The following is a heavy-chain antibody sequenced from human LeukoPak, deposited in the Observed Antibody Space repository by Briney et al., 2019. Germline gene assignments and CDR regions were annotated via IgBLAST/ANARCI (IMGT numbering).Heavy chain of an antibody. D-gene: IGHD1-26*01. V-gene: IGHV3-33*01. CDR2: IYYDGSNQ. CDR1: GLRFRNYG. CDR3: ATDRNSGKYYDY. Sequence: GGSLRLSCVVSGLRFRNYGMHWVRQAPGKGLEWVAVIYYDGSNQYYADSVKGRFTVSRDNAKNTLYLQMDSLRAEDTAVYYCATDRNSGKYYDYWGQGTLVTVSS. J-gene: IGHJ4*02.